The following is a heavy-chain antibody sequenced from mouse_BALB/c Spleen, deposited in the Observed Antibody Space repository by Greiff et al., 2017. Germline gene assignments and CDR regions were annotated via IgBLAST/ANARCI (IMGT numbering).Heavy chain of an antibody. V-gene: IGHV1-82*01. CDR1: GYAFSSSW. D-gene: IGHD2-3*01. Sequence: QVQLKESGPELVKPGASVKISCKASGYAFSSSWMNWVKQRPGQGLEWIGRIYPGDGDTNYNGKFKGKATLTADKSSSTAYMQLSSLTSVDSAVYFCARDDGSYSAMDYWGQGTSVTVSS. CDR2: IYPGDGDT. CDR3: ARDDGSYSAMDY. J-gene: IGHJ4*01.